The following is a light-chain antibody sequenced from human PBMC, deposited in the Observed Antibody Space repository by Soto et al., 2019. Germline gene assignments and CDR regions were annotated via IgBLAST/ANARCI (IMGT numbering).Light chain of an antibody. CDR1: KLGDKY. CDR2: QDN. Sequence: SYELTQPPSVSVSPGQTASVTCSGDKLGDKYVCWYQQKPGQSPVLVIHQDNKRPSGIPERFSGSNSGNTATLTISGTQAMDEADYYCQAWDSMTVVFGGGTKLTVL. J-gene: IGLJ2*01. CDR3: QAWDSMTVV. V-gene: IGLV3-1*01.